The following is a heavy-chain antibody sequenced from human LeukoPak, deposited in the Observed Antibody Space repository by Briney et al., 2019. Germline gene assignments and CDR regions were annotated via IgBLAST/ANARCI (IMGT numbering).Heavy chain of an antibody. V-gene: IGHV3-20*01. CDR3: ARDLGYCSSTSCYSWFDP. J-gene: IGHJ5*02. Sequence: AGGSLSLSCAASGFTFDDYGMSWVRQAPGKGLEWVSGINWNGGSTGYADSVKGRFTISRDNAKNSLYLQMNSLRAEDTALYHCARDLGYCSSTSCYSWFDPWGQGTLVTVSS. D-gene: IGHD2-2*02. CDR1: GFTFDDYG. CDR2: INWNGGST.